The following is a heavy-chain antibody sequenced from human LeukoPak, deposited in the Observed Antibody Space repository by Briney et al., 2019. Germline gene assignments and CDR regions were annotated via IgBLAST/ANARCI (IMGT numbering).Heavy chain of an antibody. CDR1: GFTFSSYG. D-gene: IGHD6-13*01. Sequence: GGSLRLSCAVSGFTFSSYGMHWVRQAPGKGLEWVAVISYDGSNKYYAGSVKGRFTISRDNSKNTLYLQMNSLRAEDTAVYYCVKRMEQIAAAGDAFDIWGQGTMVTVSS. CDR3: VKRMEQIAAAGDAFDI. CDR2: ISYDGSNK. J-gene: IGHJ3*02. V-gene: IGHV3-30*18.